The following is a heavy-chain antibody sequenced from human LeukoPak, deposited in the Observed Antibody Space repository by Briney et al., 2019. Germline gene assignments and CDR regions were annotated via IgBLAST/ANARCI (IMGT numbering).Heavy chain of an antibody. D-gene: IGHD4-17*01. CDR1: GFTFVNAW. CDR2: IKSKSEGGTT. CDR3: TTLRSA. V-gene: IGHV3-15*01. Sequence: TPGGSLRLSCEASGFTFVNAWMSWVRQAPGKGLEWLGRIKSKSEGGTTDYAALVKGRFTISRDDSKNALYLQMHSLKTEDTAVYYCTTLRSAWGQGTLVTVSS. J-gene: IGHJ5*02.